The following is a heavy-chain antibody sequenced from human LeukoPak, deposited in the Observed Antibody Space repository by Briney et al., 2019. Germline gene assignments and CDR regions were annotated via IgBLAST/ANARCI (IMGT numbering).Heavy chain of an antibody. CDR3: AREGVDTAMVKGPFDY. J-gene: IGHJ4*02. CDR2: INPNSGGT. V-gene: IGHV1-2*04. CDR1: GYTFTGYY. D-gene: IGHD5-18*01. Sequence: GASVKVSCKASGYTFTGYYMHWVRQAPGQGLEWMGWINPNSGGTNYAQKFQGWVTMTRDTSISTAYMELSRLRSDDTAVYYCAREGVDTAMVKGPFDYWGQGTLVTVSS.